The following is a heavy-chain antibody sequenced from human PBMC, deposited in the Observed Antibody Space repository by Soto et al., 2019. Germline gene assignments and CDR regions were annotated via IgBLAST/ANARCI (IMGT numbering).Heavy chain of an antibody. V-gene: IGHV1-18*01. D-gene: IGHD3-10*01. J-gene: IGHJ6*02. CDR1: GYTFTSYG. CDR3: ARELAGSGSFSWLRRGNYYYGMDV. Sequence: GASVKVSCKASGYTFTSYGISWVRQAPGQGLERMGWISAYNGNTNYAQKLQGRVTMTTDTSTSTAYMELRSLRSDDTAVYYCARELAGSGSFSWLRRGNYYYGMDVCGQGTTVTVSS. CDR2: ISAYNGNT.